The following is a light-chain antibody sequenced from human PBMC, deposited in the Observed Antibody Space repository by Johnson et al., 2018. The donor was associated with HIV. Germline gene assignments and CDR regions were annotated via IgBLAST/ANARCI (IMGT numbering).Light chain of an antibody. CDR3: GTWDSSLRVGF. CDR1: RSDIENKY. V-gene: IGLV1-51*01. Sequence: QSVLTQPPSVSAAPGQKVTISCSGNRSDIENKYVSCHQQFPGTAPKFLIYDNNKRPSGIPDRFSGSKSGTSATLGITGLQTGDEADYYCGTWDSSLRVGFFGTGTKVTVL. CDR2: DNN. J-gene: IGLJ1*01.